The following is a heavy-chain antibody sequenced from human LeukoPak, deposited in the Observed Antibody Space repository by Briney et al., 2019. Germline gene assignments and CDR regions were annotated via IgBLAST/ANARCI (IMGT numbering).Heavy chain of an antibody. CDR2: ISASGGT. D-gene: IGHD6-19*01. J-gene: IGHJ5*02. Sequence: SETLSLTCTVSGGSIGTYYWSWIRQPPGKGLEWIADISASGGTNYNPSLESRVTVSMDSSKNQFSLKLSSVTAADTAVFYCARSPHNSAWYERWFDPWRRGNLVTVSS. CDR1: GGSIGTYY. CDR3: ARSPHNSAWYERWFDP. V-gene: IGHV4-4*08.